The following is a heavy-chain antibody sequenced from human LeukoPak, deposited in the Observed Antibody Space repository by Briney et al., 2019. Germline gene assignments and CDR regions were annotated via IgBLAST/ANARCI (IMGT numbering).Heavy chain of an antibody. CDR3: ARDYSRGDPDY. CDR1: GYTFTSYA. V-gene: IGHV1-18*01. Sequence: ASVKVSCKASGYTFTSYAMHWVRQAPGQRLEWMGWISVYNGNTNYTQKVQGRVTVTTETSTSTAYMELRSLRSDDTAVYYCARDYSRGDPDYWGQGTLVTVSS. CDR2: ISVYNGNT. D-gene: IGHD6-19*01. J-gene: IGHJ4*02.